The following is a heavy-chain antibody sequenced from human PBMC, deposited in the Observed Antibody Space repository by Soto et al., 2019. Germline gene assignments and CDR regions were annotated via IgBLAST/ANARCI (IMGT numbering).Heavy chain of an antibody. J-gene: IGHJ2*01. V-gene: IGHV1-69*13. CDR1: GGTFSSYA. Sequence: SVKVSCKASGGTFSSYAISWVRQAPGQGLEWMGGIIPIFGTANYAQKFQGRVTITADESTSTAYMELSSLRSEDTAVYYCARDRTLFGVVTHYWYLDLWGRGPLVTVSS. CDR2: IIPIFGTA. CDR3: ARDRTLFGVVTHYWYLDL. D-gene: IGHD3-3*01.